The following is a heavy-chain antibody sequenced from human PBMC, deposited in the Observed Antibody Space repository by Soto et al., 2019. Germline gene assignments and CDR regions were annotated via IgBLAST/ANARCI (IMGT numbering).Heavy chain of an antibody. V-gene: IGHV4-39*01. CDR2: IYYRGST. Sequence: SETLSLTCTVSGGSISSSSYYWGWIRQPPGKGLEWIGSIYYRGSTYYNPSLKSRVTISVDTSKNQFSLKLSSVTAADTAVYYCARIRDYGDYSYFDYWGQGTLVTVSS. D-gene: IGHD4-17*01. J-gene: IGHJ4*02. CDR1: GGSISSSSYY. CDR3: ARIRDYGDYSYFDY.